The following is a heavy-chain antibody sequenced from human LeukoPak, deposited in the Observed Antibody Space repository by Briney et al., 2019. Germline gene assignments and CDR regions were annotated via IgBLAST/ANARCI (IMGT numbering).Heavy chain of an antibody. Sequence: PGGSLRLSCAASGFSFTNYAMHWVRQAPGKGLVWVSVISFDGSNKYYADSVKGRFTISRDNSKNTLYLQMNSLRAEDTAIYYCARDFSLYSWDLHPNCWGHGTLVTVSS. CDR1: GFSFTNYA. V-gene: IGHV3-30-3*01. D-gene: IGHD1-26*01. CDR3: ARDFSLYSWDLHPNC. CDR2: ISFDGSNK. J-gene: IGHJ4*01.